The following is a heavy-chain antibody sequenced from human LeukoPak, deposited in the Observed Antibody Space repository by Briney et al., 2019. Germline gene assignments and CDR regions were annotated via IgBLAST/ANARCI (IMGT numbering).Heavy chain of an antibody. CDR2: TSGSGGST. Sequence: PRGSLRLSCAASGFTFSSYAMSWVRQAPGKGLEWVSGTSGSGGSTYYADSVKGRFTISRDNSKNTLYLQMNSLRVEDTALYYCAKDEGFVYAIYYFDYWGQGTLVTVSS. CDR3: AKDEGFVYAIYYFDY. D-gene: IGHD2-8*01. J-gene: IGHJ4*02. V-gene: IGHV3-23*01. CDR1: GFTFSSYA.